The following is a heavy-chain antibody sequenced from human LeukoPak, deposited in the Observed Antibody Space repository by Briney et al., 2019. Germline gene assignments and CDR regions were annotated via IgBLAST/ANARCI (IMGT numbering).Heavy chain of an antibody. CDR1: GGSFSGYY. CDR3: ARDRAWWGIVAVPAAEDDY. Sequence: SETLSLTCAVYGGSFSGYYWSWIRQPPGKGLEWIGEINHSGSTNYNPSLKSRVTISVDTSKNQFFLKLSSVTAADTAVYYCARDRAWWGIVAVPAAEDDYWGQGTLVTVSS. D-gene: IGHD2-2*01. V-gene: IGHV4-34*01. J-gene: IGHJ4*02. CDR2: INHSGST.